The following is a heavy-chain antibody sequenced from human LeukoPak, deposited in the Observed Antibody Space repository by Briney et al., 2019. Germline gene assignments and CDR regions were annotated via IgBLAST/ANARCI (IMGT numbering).Heavy chain of an antibody. CDR1: GFTFSSYS. CDR2: ISSSSSTI. Sequence: GGSLRLSCAASGFTFSSYSMNWVRQAPGKGLEWVSYISSSSSTIYYADSVKGRFTISRDNAKNSLYLQMNSLRAEDTAVYYCGREVRGVSSTYLDYWGQGTLVTVSS. J-gene: IGHJ4*02. D-gene: IGHD3-10*01. CDR3: GREVRGVSSTYLDY. V-gene: IGHV3-48*04.